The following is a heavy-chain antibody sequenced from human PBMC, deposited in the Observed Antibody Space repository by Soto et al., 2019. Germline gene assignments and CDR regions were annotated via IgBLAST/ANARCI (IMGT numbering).Heavy chain of an antibody. CDR3: GSPVNA. CDR1: GFTFSDYY. Sequence: VQLVESGGGLVKPRGSLRLSCAASGFTFSDYYMSWIRQAPGKGLEWISFISSGSNYIKYADSVKGRFTISRDNAKNSLYLQMDSLTAEDTAVYYCGSPVNAWGRGTLVTVSS. CDR2: ISSGSNYI. D-gene: IGHD4-4*01. J-gene: IGHJ5*02. V-gene: IGHV3-11*06.